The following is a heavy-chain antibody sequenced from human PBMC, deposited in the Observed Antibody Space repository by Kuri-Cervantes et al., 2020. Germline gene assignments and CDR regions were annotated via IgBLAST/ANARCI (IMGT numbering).Heavy chain of an antibody. CDR2: ISAYNGNT. Sequence: ASVKVSCKASGYTFTSYGISWVRQAPGQGLEWMGWISAYNGNTNYAQKLQGRVTMTTDTSTSTAYMELRSLRSDDTAVYYCARHKDGAGLYYDFWSGYYDGHNWFDPWGQGTLVTVSS. CDR1: GYTFTSYG. CDR3: ARHKDGAGLYYDFWSGYYDGHNWFDP. D-gene: IGHD3-3*01. V-gene: IGHV1-18*01. J-gene: IGHJ5*02.